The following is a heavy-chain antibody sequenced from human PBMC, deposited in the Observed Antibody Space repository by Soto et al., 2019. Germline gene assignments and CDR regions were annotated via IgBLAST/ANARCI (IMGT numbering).Heavy chain of an antibody. CDR3: ARPVAMEQDSGSIGY. D-gene: IGHD5-12*01. Sequence: PGESLKISCKGSGYSFTSYWIGWVRQMPGKGLEWMGIIYPGDSDTRYSPSFQGQVTISADKSISTACLQWSSLKASDTAMYYCARPVAMEQDSGSIGYWGQGTLVTVSS. CDR2: IYPGDSDT. J-gene: IGHJ4*02. V-gene: IGHV5-51*01. CDR1: GYSFTSYW.